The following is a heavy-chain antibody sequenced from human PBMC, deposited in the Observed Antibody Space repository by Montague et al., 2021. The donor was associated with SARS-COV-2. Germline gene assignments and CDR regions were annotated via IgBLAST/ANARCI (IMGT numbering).Heavy chain of an antibody. Sequence: SETLSLTCSVSGGSLSTYYWSWIRQPPGKGLEWIGYIDDSGTTRYNPSLRSRATISLGLSKNQFSLDLNSVTAADTAVYYCARNAYNHYGLDVWGQGTTVTVS. CDR3: ARNAYNHYGLDV. V-gene: IGHV4-59*08. J-gene: IGHJ6*02. CDR2: IDDSGTT. CDR1: GGSLSTYY.